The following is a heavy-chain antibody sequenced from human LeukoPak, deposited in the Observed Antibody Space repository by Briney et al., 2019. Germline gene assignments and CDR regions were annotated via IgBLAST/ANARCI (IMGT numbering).Heavy chain of an antibody. J-gene: IGHJ4*02. CDR1: GGSFSGYY. D-gene: IGHD6-13*01. CDR2: INHSGST. V-gene: IGHV4-34*01. Sequence: PSETLSLTCAVYGGSFSGYYWSWIRQPPGKGLEWIGEINHSGSTNYNPSLKSRVTISVDTSKNQFSLKLSSVTAADTAVYYCARFRPDSSRLFDYWGQGTLVTVSS. CDR3: ARFRPDSSRLFDY.